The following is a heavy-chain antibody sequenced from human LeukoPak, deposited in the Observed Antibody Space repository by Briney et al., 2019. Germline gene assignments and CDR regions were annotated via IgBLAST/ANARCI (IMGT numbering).Heavy chain of an antibody. D-gene: IGHD5-12*01. CDR2: IYTSGST. CDR1: GGSGSRGSYY. Sequence: SETPSLTCTVSGGSGSRGSYYWSWIRQPAGKGLEWIGRIYTSGSTNYSPSLKSRVTISVDTSKSQLSLKLSSVTAADTAVYYCAWLPSYWGQGTQVTVSS. CDR3: AWLPSY. V-gene: IGHV4-61*02. J-gene: IGHJ4*02.